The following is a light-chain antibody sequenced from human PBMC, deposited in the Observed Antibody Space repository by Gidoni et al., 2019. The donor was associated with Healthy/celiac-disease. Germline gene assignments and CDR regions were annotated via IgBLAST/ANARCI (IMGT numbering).Light chain of an antibody. CDR2: AAS. CDR3: QQYYSYPQT. CDR1: QGISSY. Sequence: AIRMTQSPSSFSASTGDRVTITCRASQGISSYFAWYQQKPGKAPKLLIYAASTLQSGVPSRFSGSGSGTDFTLTISCLQSEDFATYYCQQYYSYPQTFXXXTKLEIK. J-gene: IGKJ2*01. V-gene: IGKV1-8*01.